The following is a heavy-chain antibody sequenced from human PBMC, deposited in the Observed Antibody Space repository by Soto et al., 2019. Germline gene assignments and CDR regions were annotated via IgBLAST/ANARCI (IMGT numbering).Heavy chain of an antibody. CDR3: ARGDYGTGGYPFPYFDY. CDR1: GYSFTGYY. CDR2: INPDSGAT. D-gene: IGHD2-8*02. V-gene: IGHV1-2*02. Sequence: HEHLVQSGAEVKRPGASLKVSCKASGYSFTGYYIHWVRQAPGQGLEWMGWINPDSGATNYAQNFQGGVTLTSDTSISTASMDLTSLTSDDTAAYYCARGDYGTGGYPFPYFDYWGQGTLVIVSS. J-gene: IGHJ4*02.